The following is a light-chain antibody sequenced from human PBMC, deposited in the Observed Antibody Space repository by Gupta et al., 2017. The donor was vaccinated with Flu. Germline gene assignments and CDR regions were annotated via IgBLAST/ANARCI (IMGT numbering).Light chain of an antibody. CDR1: QSVSRR. J-gene: IGKJ1*01. CDR2: DAS. Sequence: AATLSGSQGEKATLSCCTRQSVSRRLAWYQQKTGQAPRLLINDASSRGSRSPARFSCRGSGTEFTLPISSLQSEDFAVYFFQQDNNWPRTFGQGTRVEVK. CDR3: QQDNNWPRT. V-gene: IGKV3-15*01.